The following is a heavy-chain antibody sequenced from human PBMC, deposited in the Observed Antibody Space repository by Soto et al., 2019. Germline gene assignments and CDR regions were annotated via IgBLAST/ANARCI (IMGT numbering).Heavy chain of an antibody. Sequence: GGSLRLSCAASGFTFSSYSMNWVRQAPGKGLEWVSSISSSSSYIYYADSVKGRFTISRDNAKNSLYLQMNSLRAEDTAVYYCARDGGYYGSGSPNDYWGQGTLVTVSS. CDR3: ARDGGYYGSGSPNDY. J-gene: IGHJ4*02. CDR1: GFTFSSYS. D-gene: IGHD3-10*01. CDR2: ISSSSSYI. V-gene: IGHV3-21*01.